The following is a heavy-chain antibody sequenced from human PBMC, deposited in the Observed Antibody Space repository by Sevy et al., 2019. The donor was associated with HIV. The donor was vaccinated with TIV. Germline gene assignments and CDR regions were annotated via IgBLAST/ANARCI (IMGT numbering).Heavy chain of an antibody. CDR3: AGENAWGRGYS. CDR1: GGSITSLY. D-gene: IGHD1-26*01. CDR2: IYYNGHI. Sequence: SETLSLTCTVSGGSITSLYWNWIRQPPGKGLEWIVNIYYNGHINYNPSLKSRVTLSLDTSKNQFSLRLSSVTAAYTAMYYCAGENAWGRGYSWGQGTLVTVSS. J-gene: IGHJ4*02. V-gene: IGHV4-59*11.